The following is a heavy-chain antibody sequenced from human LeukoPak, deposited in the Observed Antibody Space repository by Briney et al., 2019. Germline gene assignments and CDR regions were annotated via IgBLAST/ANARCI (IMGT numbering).Heavy chain of an antibody. V-gene: IGHV4-59*01. Sequence: PSETLSLTCTVSGGSISSYYWSWIRQPPGKGLEWIGYIYYSGSTNYNPSLKSRVTISVDTSKNQFSLKLSSVTAADTAVYYCARVLGYSYGHYYFDYWGQGTLVTVSS. CDR1: GGSISSYY. CDR3: ARVLGYSYGHYYFDY. CDR2: IYYSGST. J-gene: IGHJ4*02. D-gene: IGHD5-18*01.